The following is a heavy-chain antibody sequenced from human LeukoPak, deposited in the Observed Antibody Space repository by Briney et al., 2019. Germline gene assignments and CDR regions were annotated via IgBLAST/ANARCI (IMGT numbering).Heavy chain of an antibody. CDR1: GFTFSRYT. Sequence: GGSLRLSCVASGFTFSRYTMNWVRQAPGKGLEWVSAISGSSDHIHYADSMKGRFTISRDNAKNSLYLQMNSLTAEDTAVYYCARDFFDSRGHYYDAYWGQGTLVTVSS. D-gene: IGHD6-19*01. CDR3: ARDFFDSRGHYYDAY. CDR2: ISGSSDHI. V-gene: IGHV3-21*01. J-gene: IGHJ4*02.